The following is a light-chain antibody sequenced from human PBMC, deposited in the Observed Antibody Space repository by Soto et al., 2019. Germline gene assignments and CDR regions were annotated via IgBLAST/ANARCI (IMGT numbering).Light chain of an antibody. V-gene: IGKV1-5*01. CDR1: QSISSW. Sequence: GDRVTITCRASQSISSWLAWYQQKPGKAPKLLIYDASSLESGVPARFSGSGSGTEFTLTISNLQAEDSAVYHCHQYSNTFRTFGQGTKVDIK. CDR2: DAS. J-gene: IGKJ1*01. CDR3: HQYSNTFRT.